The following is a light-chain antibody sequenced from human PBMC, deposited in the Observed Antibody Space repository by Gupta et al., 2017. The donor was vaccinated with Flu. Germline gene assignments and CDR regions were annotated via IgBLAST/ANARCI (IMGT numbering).Light chain of an antibody. Sequence: IVLTHSPGTLPLSPGERATLSCRASQSISIYLDWYQQKPGQAPRLLIYDASNRATGIPARFSGSGSGTDFTLTISSLEPEDFAVYYCQQSNNWPWTFGQGTKVEIK. CDR1: QSISIY. J-gene: IGKJ1*01. V-gene: IGKV3-11*01. CDR2: DAS. CDR3: QQSNNWPWT.